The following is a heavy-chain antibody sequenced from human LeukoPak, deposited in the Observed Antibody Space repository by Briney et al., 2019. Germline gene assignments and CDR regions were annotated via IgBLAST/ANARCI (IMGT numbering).Heavy chain of an antibody. Sequence: ASVKVSCKASGYTFTGYYMHWVRQAPGQGLEWMGWINPNSGGTNYAQKFQGRVTMTRDTSISTAYMELSRLRSEDTAVYYCATEYGDYGDHGWFDPWGQGTLVTVSS. D-gene: IGHD4-17*01. CDR2: INPNSGGT. CDR1: GYTFTGYY. J-gene: IGHJ5*02. CDR3: ATEYGDYGDHGWFDP. V-gene: IGHV1-2*02.